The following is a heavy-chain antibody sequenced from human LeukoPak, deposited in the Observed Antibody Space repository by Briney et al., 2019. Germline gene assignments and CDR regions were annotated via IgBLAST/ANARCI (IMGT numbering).Heavy chain of an antibody. Sequence: SETLSLTCTVSGGSMSSYYWSWIRLPPGKGLEWIAYIYDGGSTNYNPSLKSRVTISVDTSKNQLSLKLSSVAAADSAFYCWARSGGMFFYDFWGQGTLVTVSS. CDR2: IYDGGST. V-gene: IGHV4-59*01. D-gene: IGHD4-23*01. CDR3: ARSGGMFFYDF. CDR1: GGSMSSYY. J-gene: IGHJ4*02.